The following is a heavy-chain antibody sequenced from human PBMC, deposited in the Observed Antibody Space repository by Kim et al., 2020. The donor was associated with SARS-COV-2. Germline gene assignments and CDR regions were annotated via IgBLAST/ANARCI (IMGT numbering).Heavy chain of an antibody. V-gene: IGHV1-3*02. J-gene: IGHJ3*02. CDR3: ARDSGGAFDI. Sequence: KTNNSTEFPGRVTITRDTSASTAYMELSSLGSEDMAVYYCARDSGGAFDIWGQGTMVTVSS. D-gene: IGHD3-16*01. CDR2: KT.